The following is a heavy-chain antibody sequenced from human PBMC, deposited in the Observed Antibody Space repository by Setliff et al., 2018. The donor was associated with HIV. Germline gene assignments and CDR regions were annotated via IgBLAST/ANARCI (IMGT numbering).Heavy chain of an antibody. J-gene: IGHJ4*01. CDR3: ARDKWASGFDF. CDR2: ISSTGDT. CDR1: GFTFIDYA. Sequence: GGSLRLSCAASGFTFIDYAMSWVRQAPGKGLEWVSTISSTGDTDYADSVKGRFTISRDNARNSFYLQMNSLRVDDTAVYFCARDKWASGFDFWGHGTLVTVSS. V-gene: IGHV3-23*01. D-gene: IGHD1-26*01.